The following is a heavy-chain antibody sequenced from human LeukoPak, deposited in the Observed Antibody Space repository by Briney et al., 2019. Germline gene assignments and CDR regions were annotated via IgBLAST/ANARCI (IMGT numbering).Heavy chain of an antibody. V-gene: IGHV4-30-2*01. CDR2: IYHSGST. Sequence: NPSQTLSLTCAVSGGSISSGGYSWSWIRQPPGKGLEWIGYIYHSGSTYYNPSLKSRVTIPVDRSKNQFSLKLSSVTAADTAVYYCARNRLGYCSGGSCYDWFDPWGQGTLVTVSS. CDR3: ARNRLGYCSGGSCYDWFDP. D-gene: IGHD2-15*01. CDR1: GGSISSGGYS. J-gene: IGHJ5*02.